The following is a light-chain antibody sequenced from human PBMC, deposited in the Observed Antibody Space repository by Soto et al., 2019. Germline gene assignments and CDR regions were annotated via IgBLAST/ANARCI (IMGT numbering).Light chain of an antibody. V-gene: IGLV2-11*01. CDR1: SSDVGGYSY. CDR3: CSYAGYYTVL. CDR2: DVN. Sequence: QSALTQPRSVSGSPGQSVTISCTGTSSDVGGYSYVSWYQQHPGKAPKLIIYDVNKRPSGVRDRFSGSKSGNTASLTISGLQAEDEADYYCCSYAGYYTVLFGGGTKLTVL. J-gene: IGLJ2*01.